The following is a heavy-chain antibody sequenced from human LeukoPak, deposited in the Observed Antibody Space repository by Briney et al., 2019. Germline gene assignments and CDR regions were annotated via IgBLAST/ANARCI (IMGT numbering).Heavy chain of an antibody. CDR3: VKDTLVGAPMYYFDY. V-gene: IGHV3-30*14. J-gene: IGHJ4*02. CDR1: GFTFSSYA. Sequence: GGSLRLSCAASGFTFSSYAMHWVRQAPGKGLEWVAVISYDGSNKYYADSVKGRFTISRDNSKNTLYLQMSSLRAEDTAVYYCVKDTLVGAPMYYFDYRGQGTLVTVSS. D-gene: IGHD1-26*01. CDR2: ISYDGSNK.